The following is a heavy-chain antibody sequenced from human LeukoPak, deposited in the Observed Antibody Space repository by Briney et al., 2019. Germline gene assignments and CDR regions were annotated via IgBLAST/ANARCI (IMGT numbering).Heavy chain of an antibody. CDR3: TTEQRAAGTIGAFYI. D-gene: IGHD6-13*01. CDR1: GFTVSSNH. CDR2: IKSKTDGGPT. V-gene: IGHV3-15*01. Sequence: KPGGSLRLSCAASGFTVSSNHMSWVRQAPGKGLEWVGRIKSKTDGGPTDYAAPVKGRFTISRDDSKNTLYLQMNSLKTEDTAVYYCTTEQRAAGTIGAFYIWGQGTMVTVSS. J-gene: IGHJ3*02.